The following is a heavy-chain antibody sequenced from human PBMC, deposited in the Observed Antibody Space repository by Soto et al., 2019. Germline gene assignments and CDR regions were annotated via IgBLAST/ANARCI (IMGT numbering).Heavy chain of an antibody. CDR2: MNPNSGNT. J-gene: IGHJ6*02. CDR3: ARGQYYDFWSGYLNLYYYYGMDV. CDR1: GYTFTSYD. V-gene: IGHV1-8*01. Sequence: ASVKVSCKASGYTFTSYDINWVRQATGLGLEWMGWMNPNSGNTGYAQKFQGRVTMTRNTSISTAYMELSSLRSEDTAVYYCARGQYYDFWSGYLNLYYYYGMDVWGQGTTVTVSS. D-gene: IGHD3-3*01.